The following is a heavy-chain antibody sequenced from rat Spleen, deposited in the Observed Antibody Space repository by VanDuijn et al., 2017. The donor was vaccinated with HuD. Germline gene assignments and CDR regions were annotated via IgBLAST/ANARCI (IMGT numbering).Heavy chain of an antibody. J-gene: IGHJ3*01. CDR2: INPSGGST. D-gene: IGHD4-4*01. CDR1: GFTFSNYD. CDR3: ARHEFGVLLFAY. Sequence: EVQLVESGGGLVQPGRSLKLSCAASGFTFSNYDMAWVRQAPTKGLEWVASINPSGGSTYYRDSVKGRFTISRDNAKSSLYKQMNSLKSEDTATYYCARHEFGVLLFAYWGQGTLVTVSS. V-gene: IGHV5-25*01.